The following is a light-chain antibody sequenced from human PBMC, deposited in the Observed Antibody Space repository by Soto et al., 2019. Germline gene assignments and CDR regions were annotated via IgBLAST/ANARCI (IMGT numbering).Light chain of an antibody. CDR2: EVS. Sequence: QAVVTQPASVSGSPGQSITISCTGTSSDVGGYNHVSWYKQHPGKAPKLMMSEVSKRPSGVSDRFSGSKSGNTASLTISGLQAEDEADYYCSSYTTSTTVVFGGGTQLTVL. V-gene: IGLV2-14*01. CDR1: SSDVGGYNH. J-gene: IGLJ2*01. CDR3: SSYTTSTTVV.